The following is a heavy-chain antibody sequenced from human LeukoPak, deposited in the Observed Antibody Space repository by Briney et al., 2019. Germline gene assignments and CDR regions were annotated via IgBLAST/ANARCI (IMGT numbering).Heavy chain of an antibody. J-gene: IGHJ4*02. Sequence: GASVKVSCKASGYTFTSYGISWVRQAPGQGLEWMGWISAYNGNTNYAQKLQGRVTMTTDTSTSTAYMELRSLRSDDTAVYYCARDRSYTAMVKYYFDYWGQGTLVTVSS. CDR3: ARDRSYTAMVKYYFDY. V-gene: IGHV1-18*01. CDR1: GYTFTSYG. CDR2: ISAYNGNT. D-gene: IGHD5-18*01.